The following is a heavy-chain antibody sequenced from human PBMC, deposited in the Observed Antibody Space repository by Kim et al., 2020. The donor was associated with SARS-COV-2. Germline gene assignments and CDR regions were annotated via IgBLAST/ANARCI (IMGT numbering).Heavy chain of an antibody. D-gene: IGHD3-22*01. J-gene: IGHJ4*02. Sequence: RFTISKDNAKNSLYLQMNSLRAEDTALYYCAKDIPSYYDSSGYYGGYFDYWGQGTLVTVSS. V-gene: IGHV3-9*01. CDR3: AKDIPSYYDSSGYYGGYFDY.